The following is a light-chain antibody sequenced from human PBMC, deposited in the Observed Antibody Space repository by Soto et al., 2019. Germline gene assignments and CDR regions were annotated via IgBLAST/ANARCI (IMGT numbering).Light chain of an antibody. CDR3: QQYNNWPYT. Sequence: EIVMTQSPGTLSVSPGERATLSCWASQSVSSNLAWYQQRPGQAPRLLIYGASTRATGIPARFSGSRSGTDFTLTISSLQSEDFAVYYWQQYNNWPYTFGQGTKLEIK. V-gene: IGKV3-15*01. CDR1: QSVSSN. CDR2: GAS. J-gene: IGKJ2*01.